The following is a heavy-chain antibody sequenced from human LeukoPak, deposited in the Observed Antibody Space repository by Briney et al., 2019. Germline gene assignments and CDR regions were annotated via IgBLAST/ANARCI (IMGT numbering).Heavy chain of an antibody. J-gene: IGHJ5*02. D-gene: IGHD3-3*01. CDR2: IYYSGST. CDR3: ARYITIFGVVSNNWFDP. Sequence: PSETLSLTCTVSGGSISSHYWSWIRHPPGKGLEWIGYIYYSGSTNYNPSLKSRVTISVDTSKNQFSLKLSSVTAADTAVYYCARYITIFGVVSNNWFDPWGQGTLVTVSS. CDR1: GGSISSHY. V-gene: IGHV4-59*11.